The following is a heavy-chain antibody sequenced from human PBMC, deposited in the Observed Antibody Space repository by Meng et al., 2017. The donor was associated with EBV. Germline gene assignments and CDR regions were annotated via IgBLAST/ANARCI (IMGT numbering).Heavy chain of an antibody. CDR1: GYTFTSYA. J-gene: IGHJ4*02. Sequence: QLVRSGCALKNTGDSVKVSCKASGYTFTSYAMKWVRQAPGQGLEWMGWMNTNPGNPTYAQGFTGRFVFSLDTSVSTAYLQISSLKADDTAVYYCARDILYVWGKGTLVTVSS. CDR2: MNTNPGNP. D-gene: IGHD3-9*01. CDR3: ARDILYV. V-gene: IGHV7-4-1*02.